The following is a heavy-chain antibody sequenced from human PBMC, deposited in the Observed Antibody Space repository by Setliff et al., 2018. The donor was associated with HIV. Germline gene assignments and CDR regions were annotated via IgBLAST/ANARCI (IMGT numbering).Heavy chain of an antibody. Sequence: GESLKISCKGSGYSFTSYWIGWVRQMPGKGLEWMGIIYPGDSDTKYSPSFQGQVTLSVDKSISTAYLQWSSLNASDTAMYYCATPISITSGSAFDYWGQGTLVTVSS. J-gene: IGHJ4*02. V-gene: IGHV5-51*01. D-gene: IGHD2-2*01. CDR3: ATPISITSGSAFDY. CDR2: IYPGDSDT. CDR1: GYSFTSYW.